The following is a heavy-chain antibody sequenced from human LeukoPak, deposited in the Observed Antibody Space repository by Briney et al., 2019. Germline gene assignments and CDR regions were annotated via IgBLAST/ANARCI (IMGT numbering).Heavy chain of an antibody. CDR2: IYYSGST. V-gene: IGHV4-39*01. J-gene: IGHJ4*02. CDR3: ARRHFGSALMDY. D-gene: IGHD3-10*01. Sequence: SETLSLTCTVSRGSLSRGSYYWGWIRHPPGKGLEWIGNIYYSGSTSYNPSLKSRVTISVDTSKNQFSLKLSSVTAADTAVYYCARRHFGSALMDYWGQGTLVTVSS. CDR1: RGSLSRGSYY.